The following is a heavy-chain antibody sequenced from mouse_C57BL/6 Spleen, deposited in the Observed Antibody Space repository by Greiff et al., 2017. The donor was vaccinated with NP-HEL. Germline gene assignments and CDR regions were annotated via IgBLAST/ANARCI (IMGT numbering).Heavy chain of an antibody. CDR2: INPNNGGT. V-gene: IGHV1-26*01. D-gene: IGHD2-5*01. J-gene: IGHJ3*01. CDR3: ARNYYSNYEGFAY. Sequence: VQLQQSGPELVKPGASVKISCKASGYTFTDYYVNWVKQSHGKSLEWIGDINPNNGGTSYNQKFKGKATLTVDKSSSTAYMELRSLTSEDSAVYYCARNYYSNYEGFAYWGQGTLVTVSA. CDR1: GYTFTDYY.